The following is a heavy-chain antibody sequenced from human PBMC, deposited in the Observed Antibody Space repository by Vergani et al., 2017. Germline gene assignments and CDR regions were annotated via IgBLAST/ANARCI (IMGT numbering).Heavy chain of an antibody. J-gene: IGHJ4*02. CDR2: ISSSSSYI. CDR1: GFTFSSYS. D-gene: IGHD1-26*01. Sequence: EVQLVESGGGLVKPGGSLRLSCAASGFTFSSYSMNWVRQAPGKGQEWVSSISSSSSYIYYADSVKGRFTISRDNAKNSLYLQMNSLRAEDTAVYYCARDRVVGATTPYYFDYWGQGTLVTVSS. CDR3: ARDRVVGATTPYYFDY. V-gene: IGHV3-21*01.